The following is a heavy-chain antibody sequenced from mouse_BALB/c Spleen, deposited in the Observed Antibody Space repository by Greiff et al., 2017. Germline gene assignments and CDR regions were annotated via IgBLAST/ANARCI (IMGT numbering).Heavy chain of an antibody. V-gene: IGHV3-2*02. CDR2: ISYSGST. CDR3: AIITTVVADY. Sequence: EVQRVESGPGLVKPSQSLSLTCTVSGYSITSDYAWNWIRQFPGNKLEWMGYISYSGSTSYNSSLKSRISITRDTSKNQFFLQLNSVTTEDTATYDCAIITTVVADYWGQGTTLTVSS. CDR1: GYSITSDYA. J-gene: IGHJ2*01. D-gene: IGHD1-1*01.